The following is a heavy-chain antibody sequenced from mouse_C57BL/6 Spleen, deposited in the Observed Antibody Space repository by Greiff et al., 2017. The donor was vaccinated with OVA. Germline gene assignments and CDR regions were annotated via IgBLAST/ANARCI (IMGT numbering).Heavy chain of an antibody. V-gene: IGHV2-2*01. CDR3: ARNGVTTVAPFAY. J-gene: IGHJ3*01. D-gene: IGHD1-1*01. Sequence: VQLVESGPGLVQPSQSLSITCTVSGFSLTSYGVHWVRQSPGKGLEWLGVIWSGGSTDYNAAFISRLSISKDNSKSQVFFKMNSLQADDTAIYYCARNGVTTVAPFAYWGQGTLVTVSA. CDR2: IWSGGST. CDR1: GFSLTSYG.